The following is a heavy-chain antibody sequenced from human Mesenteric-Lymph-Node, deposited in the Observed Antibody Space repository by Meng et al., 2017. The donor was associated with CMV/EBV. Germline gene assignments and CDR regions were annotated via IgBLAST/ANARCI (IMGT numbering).Heavy chain of an antibody. Sequence: GGSLRLSCVASGFIFSSYEMSWVRQAPGKGLEWVSGISWNSGSIDYADSVKGRFTISRDNAKNSLYLQMNSLRAEDTALYYCTKAPLYCSSTRCYTNDAFDVWGRGTMVTVSS. CDR2: ISWNSGSI. D-gene: IGHD2-2*02. V-gene: IGHV3-9*01. CDR3: TKAPLYCSSTRCYTNDAFDV. J-gene: IGHJ3*01. CDR1: GFIFSSYE.